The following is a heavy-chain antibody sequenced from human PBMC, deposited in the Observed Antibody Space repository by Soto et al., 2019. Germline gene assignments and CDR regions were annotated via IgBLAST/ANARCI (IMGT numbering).Heavy chain of an antibody. V-gene: IGHV4-31*03. J-gene: IGHJ4*02. CDR2: IYYSGST. D-gene: IGHD3-22*01. CDR3: ARDSGVSSGFDY. CDR1: DGSISSGCYH. Sequence: SLTCTVSDGSISSGCYHWRWIRQHPGKGLEWIGYIYYSGSTYYNPSLKSRVTISVDTSKNQFSLKLSSVTAADTAVYYCARDSGVSSGFDYWGQGTLVTVSS.